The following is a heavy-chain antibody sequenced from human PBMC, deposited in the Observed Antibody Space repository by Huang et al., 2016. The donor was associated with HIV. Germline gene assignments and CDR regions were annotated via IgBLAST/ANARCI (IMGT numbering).Heavy chain of an antibody. J-gene: IGHJ6*03. CDR2: INTSSHDP. D-gene: IGHD3-3*02. V-gene: IGHV7-4-1*02. CDR1: GYSFAKYA. Sequence: VQLVQSASELKKPGASVKISCKASGYSFAKYAMTWVRQAPGHGLEWMGRINTSSHDPAYARDLTGRVVGSLDTSVSTAFLQISNLKAEDSGVYYCARVSNIFGGDYYYLDVWGRGTAVTVSS. CDR3: ARVSNIFGGDYYYLDV.